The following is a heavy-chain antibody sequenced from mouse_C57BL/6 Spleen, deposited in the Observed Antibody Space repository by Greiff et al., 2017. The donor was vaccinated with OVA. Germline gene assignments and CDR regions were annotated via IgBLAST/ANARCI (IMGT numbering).Heavy chain of an antibody. V-gene: IGHV2-9-1*01. D-gene: IGHD2-4*01. CDR1: GFSLTSYA. J-gene: IGHJ1*03. CDR2: IWTGGGT. CDR3: ARNNPYDYDEDWYFDV. Sequence: VQLQQSGPGLVAPSQSPSITCTVSGFSLTSYAISWVRQPPGKGLEWLGVIWTGGGTNYNSALKSRLSISKDNSKSQVFLKMNSLQTDDTARYYCARNNPYDYDEDWYFDVWGTGTTVTVSS.